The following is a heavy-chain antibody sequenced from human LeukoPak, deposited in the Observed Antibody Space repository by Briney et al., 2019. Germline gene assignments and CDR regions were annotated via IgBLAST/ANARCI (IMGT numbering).Heavy chain of an antibody. Sequence: GGSLRLSCAASGFTFGDYAMHWVRQGPGKGLEWVSLIRGDGRTTSYAGSVKGRFTISRDNSKNSLYLQMSSLRGEDTAMYYCAKDAVAGTWLHYWGQGTLVTVSS. D-gene: IGHD6-19*01. CDR1: GFTFGDYA. V-gene: IGHV3-43*02. CDR2: IRGDGRTT. J-gene: IGHJ4*02. CDR3: AKDAVAGTWLHY.